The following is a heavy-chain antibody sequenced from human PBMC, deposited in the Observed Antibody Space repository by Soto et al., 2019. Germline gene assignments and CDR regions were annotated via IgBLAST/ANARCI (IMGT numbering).Heavy chain of an antibody. CDR1: GYTFISYD. J-gene: IGHJ4*02. CDR3: ARGDGYSLDY. CDR2: MNPNTGDT. D-gene: IGHD4-4*01. Sequence: QVQLVQSGAEVKKPGASVKVSCKASGYTFISYDINWVRQATGQGLEWMGWMNPNTGDTGYAQKFKGRVTMTRTPSMTTANLELRILRSDDPAVYFCARGDGYSLDYWGQGTLVTVSS. V-gene: IGHV1-8*01.